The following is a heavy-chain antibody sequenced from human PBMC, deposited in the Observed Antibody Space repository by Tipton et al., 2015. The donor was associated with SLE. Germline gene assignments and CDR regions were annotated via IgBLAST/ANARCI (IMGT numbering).Heavy chain of an antibody. V-gene: IGHV1-69*01. Sequence: QLVQSGAEVKKPGSSVKVSCKASGGTFSSYGISWVRQAPGQGLEWMGGIIPIFGTSNYAQKFQGRVTISADVSTSTAYMELSSLRSEDTAIYYCARGKIPARPGSFDYWGQGTLVTVSS. D-gene: IGHD6-6*01. CDR2: IIPIFGTS. CDR3: ARGKIPARPGSFDY. J-gene: IGHJ4*02. CDR1: GGTFSSYG.